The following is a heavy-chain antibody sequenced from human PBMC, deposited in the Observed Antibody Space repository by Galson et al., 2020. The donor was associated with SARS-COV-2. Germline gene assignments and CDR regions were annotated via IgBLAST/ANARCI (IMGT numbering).Heavy chain of an antibody. CDR1: GYTFTSYG. V-gene: IGHV1-18*01. D-gene: IGHD2-2*01. J-gene: IGHJ4*02. Sequence: GESLKISCKASGYTFTSYGISWVRQAPGQGLEWMGWISAYNGNTNYAQKLQGRVTMTTDTSTSTAYMELRSLRSDDTAVYYCARDFGTIVVVPAAIFDYWGQGTLVTVSS. CDR3: ARDFGTIVVVPAAIFDY. CDR2: ISAYNGNT.